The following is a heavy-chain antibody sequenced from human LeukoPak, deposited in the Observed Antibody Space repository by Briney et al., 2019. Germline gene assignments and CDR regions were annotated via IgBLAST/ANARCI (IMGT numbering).Heavy chain of an antibody. J-gene: IGHJ6*02. D-gene: IGHD3-10*01. Sequence: SETLSLTCTVSGGSISSYYWSWLRQPPGRGLEWIGYIYYSGSTNYNPSLKSRVTISVDTSKNHFSLKLSSVTAADTAVYYCARGPYYGSGKVDYGMDVWGQGTTVTVSS. CDR1: GGSISSYY. CDR2: IYYSGST. V-gene: IGHV4-59*01. CDR3: ARGPYYGSGKVDYGMDV.